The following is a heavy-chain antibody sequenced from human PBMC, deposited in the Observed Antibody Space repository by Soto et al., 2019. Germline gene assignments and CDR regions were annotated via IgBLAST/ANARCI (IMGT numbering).Heavy chain of an antibody. Sequence: PSETLSLTCTVSGGSISSGGYYWSWIRQHPGKGLEWIGYIYYSGSTYYNPSLKSRVTISVDTSKNQFSLKLSSMTAADTAVYYCARLMGFTVTAYHRVFELWGRGTLVTVSS. CDR3: ARLMGFTVTAYHRVFEL. CDR2: IYYSGST. J-gene: IGHJ2*01. V-gene: IGHV4-31*03. CDR1: GGSISSGGYY. D-gene: IGHD4-17*01.